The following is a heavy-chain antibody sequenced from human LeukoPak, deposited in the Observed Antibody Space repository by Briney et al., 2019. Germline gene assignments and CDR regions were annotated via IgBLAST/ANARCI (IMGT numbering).Heavy chain of an antibody. Sequence: RASVTVSCKASGYTFTSYGISWVRQAPGQGLEWVGWMNPNNSDIGYAQKFQGRVTMTRNTSIGTAYMELSSLRSEDTAIYYCVRVPPGTTIYAYWGQGTLVTVSS. CDR1: GYTFTSYG. CDR3: VRVPPGTTIYAY. V-gene: IGHV1-8*02. J-gene: IGHJ4*02. CDR2: MNPNNSDI. D-gene: IGHD1-14*01.